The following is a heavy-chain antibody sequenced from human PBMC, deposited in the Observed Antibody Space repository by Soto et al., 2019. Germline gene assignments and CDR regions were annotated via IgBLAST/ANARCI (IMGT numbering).Heavy chain of an antibody. CDR1: GGPFSSYT. CDR2: IIPLFGTT. V-gene: IGHV1-69*12. J-gene: IGHJ4*02. D-gene: IGHD6-13*01. Sequence: QVQLVRSGAEVKKPGSSVKVSCKVSGGPFSSYTLSWVRQAPGQGPEWMGEIIPLFGTTNYVQGFQGRPTIAADVSTNTAYMELSSLRSDDTALYYCVRDSIAASGFDSWGQGTLVTVS. CDR3: VRDSIAASGFDS.